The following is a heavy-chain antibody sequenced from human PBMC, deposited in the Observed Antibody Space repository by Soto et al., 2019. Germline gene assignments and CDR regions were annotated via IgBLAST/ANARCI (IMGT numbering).Heavy chain of an antibody. V-gene: IGHV1-46*03. Sequence: GASVKVSCKASGYTFTSYYMHWVRQAPGQGPEWMGIIDPSGGSTSYAQKFQGRVTMTRDTSTSTVYMELSSLRSEDTAVYYCARGVELLRFLESAFDIWGQGTMVTVPS. CDR2: IDPSGGST. J-gene: IGHJ3*02. CDR1: GYTFTSYY. CDR3: ARGVELLRFLESAFDI. D-gene: IGHD3-3*01.